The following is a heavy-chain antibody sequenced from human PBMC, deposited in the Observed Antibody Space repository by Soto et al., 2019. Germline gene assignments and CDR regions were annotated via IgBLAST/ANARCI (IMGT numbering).Heavy chain of an antibody. V-gene: IGHV1-69*04. Sequence: GASVKVSCKASGGTFSSYTISWVRQAPGQGLEWMGRIIPILGIANYAQKLQGRVTITADKSTSTAYMELSSLRSEDTAVYYCARDRVSLRYFDWLFPNDAFDIWGQGTMVTVSS. J-gene: IGHJ3*02. CDR1: GGTFSSYT. CDR3: ARDRVSLRYFDWLFPNDAFDI. D-gene: IGHD3-9*01. CDR2: IIPILGIA.